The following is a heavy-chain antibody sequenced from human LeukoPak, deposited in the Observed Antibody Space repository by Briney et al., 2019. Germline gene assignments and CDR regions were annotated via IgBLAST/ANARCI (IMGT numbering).Heavy chain of an antibody. V-gene: IGHV5-51*01. CDR2: IYPGDSDT. CDR1: GYSFTTFW. D-gene: IGHD1-26*01. Sequence: GESLKISCKGSGYSFTTFWIGWVRQMPGKGLEWMGIIYPGDSDTRYSPSFQGQVTISADKSISTAYLQWSSLKASDTAMYYCARQSNEATWYFDLWGRGTLVTVSS. CDR3: ARQSNEATWYFDL. J-gene: IGHJ2*01.